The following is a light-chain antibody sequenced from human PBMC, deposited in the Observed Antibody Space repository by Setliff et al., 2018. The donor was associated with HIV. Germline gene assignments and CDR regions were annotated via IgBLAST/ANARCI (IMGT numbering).Light chain of an antibody. V-gene: IGLV2-23*02. CDR1: SSDVGSYNL. CDR2: EVI. CDR3: CSYAGSSTYG. Sequence: QSALAQPASVSGSPGQSITISCTGTSSDVGSYNLVSWYQQHPGKAPKLMIYEVIKRPSGVSNRFSGSKSGNTASLTISGLQAEDEADYYCCSYAGSSTYGFGTGTKSPS. J-gene: IGLJ1*01.